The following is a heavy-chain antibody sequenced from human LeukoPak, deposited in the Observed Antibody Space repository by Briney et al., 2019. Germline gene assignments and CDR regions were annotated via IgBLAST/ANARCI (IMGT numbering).Heavy chain of an antibody. CDR2: IIPIFGTA. D-gene: IGHD3-16*02. V-gene: IGHV1-69*13. J-gene: IGHJ4*02. Sequence: SVKVSCKASGGTFSSYAISWVRQAPGQGLEWMGGIIPIFGTANYAQKFQGRVTITADESTSTAYMELSSLRSEDTAVYYCARDLYDYVWGSYRYTFDYWGQGTLVTVSS. CDR1: GGTFSSYA. CDR3: ARDLYDYVWGSYRYTFDY.